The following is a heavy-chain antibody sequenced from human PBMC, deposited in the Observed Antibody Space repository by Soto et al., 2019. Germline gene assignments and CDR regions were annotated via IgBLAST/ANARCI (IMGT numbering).Heavy chain of an antibody. J-gene: IGHJ4*02. CDR2: IYYSGST. CDR3: ARHVAVAGLYYFDY. V-gene: IGHV4-39*01. Sequence: QLQLQESGPGLVKPSETLSLTCTVSGGSINSGRHYWGWIRQPPGKGLEWIANIYYSGSTHYNPSLKSRVTISVDTPKNQFSLRLSSVTAADTAVYYCARHVAVAGLYYFDYWGQGTLVTVSS. CDR1: GGSINSGRHY. D-gene: IGHD6-19*01.